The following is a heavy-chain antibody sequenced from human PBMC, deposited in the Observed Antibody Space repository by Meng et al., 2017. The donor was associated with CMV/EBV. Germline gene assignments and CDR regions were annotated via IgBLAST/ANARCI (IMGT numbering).Heavy chain of an antibody. J-gene: IGHJ4*02. Sequence: TFKGYDMHWVRQVPGKGLEWVARIAFDGNNEDYVDSVKGRFTISRDNSKDTLYLQMNNLRVDDTALYFCAKSGRSYCTGGRCFPAFDSWGQGALVTVSS. V-gene: IGHV3-30*18. CDR1: TFKGYD. D-gene: IGHD2-15*01. CDR2: IAFDGNNE. CDR3: AKSGRSYCTGGRCFPAFDS.